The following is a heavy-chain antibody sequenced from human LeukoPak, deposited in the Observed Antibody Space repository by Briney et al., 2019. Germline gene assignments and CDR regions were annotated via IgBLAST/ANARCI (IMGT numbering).Heavy chain of an antibody. Sequence: SETLSLTCAVYGGSFSGYYWSWIRQPPGKGLEWIGEINHSGSTNYNPSLKSRVTISVDTSKNQFSLKLSSVTAADTAVYYCAGGAVAGPVDYWGQGTLVTVSS. CDR2: INHSGST. CDR3: AGGAVAGPVDY. V-gene: IGHV4-34*01. D-gene: IGHD6-19*01. J-gene: IGHJ4*02. CDR1: GGSFSGYY.